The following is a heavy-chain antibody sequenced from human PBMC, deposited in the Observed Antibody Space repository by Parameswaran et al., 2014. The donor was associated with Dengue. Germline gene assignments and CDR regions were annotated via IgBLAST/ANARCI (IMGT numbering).Heavy chain of an antibody. CDR1: SNA. CDR2: ISGSGGST. Sequence: SNARWIRQPPGKGLEWVSAISGSGGSTYYADSVKGRFTISRDNSKNTLYLQMNSLRAEDTAVYYCAKEAGGGSYGDYYYGMDVWAKDHGHRLL. CDR3: AKEAGGGSYGDYYYGMDV. D-gene: IGHD1-26*01. J-gene: IGHJ6*04. V-gene: IGHV3-23*01.